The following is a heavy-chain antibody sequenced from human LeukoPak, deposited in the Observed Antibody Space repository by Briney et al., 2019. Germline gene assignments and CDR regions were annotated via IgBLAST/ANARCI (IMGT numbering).Heavy chain of an antibody. J-gene: IGHJ4*02. V-gene: IGHV4-59*01. D-gene: IGHD4-17*01. CDR2: IYSSGTT. Sequence: PSETLSLTCTVSGGSISSYYWSWIRQPPGKGLEWIGYIYSSGTTNYNPSLRSRVTISIDTSKKHFFLKLKSVTAADTAVYYCATGYGDFRVEGRYFYSWGQGTLVTVSS. CDR3: ATGYGDFRVEGRYFYS. CDR1: GGSISSYY.